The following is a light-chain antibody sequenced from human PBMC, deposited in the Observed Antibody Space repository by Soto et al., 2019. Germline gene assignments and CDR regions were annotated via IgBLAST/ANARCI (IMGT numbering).Light chain of an antibody. CDR2: KAS. J-gene: IGKJ1*01. CDR1: QSINNW. Sequence: DIQMTQSPSTLSASVGDRVTITCRASQSINNWLAWYQQKPGKAPKLLILKASTLESGVPSRFSGSGSGTEFTLSISSLQPDDLATYYCQQYESFPRTFGQGTKVEIK. V-gene: IGKV1-5*03. CDR3: QQYESFPRT.